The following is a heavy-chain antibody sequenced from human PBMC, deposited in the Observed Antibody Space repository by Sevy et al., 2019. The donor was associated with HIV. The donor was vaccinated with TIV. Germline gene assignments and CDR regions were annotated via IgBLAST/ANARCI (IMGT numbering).Heavy chain of an antibody. J-gene: IGHJ4*01. CDR2: IRYDGSNK. V-gene: IGHV3-30*02. CDR1: GFTFSSYG. Sequence: GGSLRLSCAASGFTFSSYGMHWVRQAPGKGLEWVAFIRYDGSNKYYSDSVKGRFTISRDNSKNTLYLQMNSLRAEDTAVYYCAKPGRHSSSSGIDYWGHGTLVTVSS. CDR3: AKPGRHSSSSGIDY. D-gene: IGHD6-6*01.